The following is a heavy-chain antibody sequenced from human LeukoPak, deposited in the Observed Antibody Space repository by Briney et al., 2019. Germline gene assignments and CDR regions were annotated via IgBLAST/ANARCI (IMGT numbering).Heavy chain of an antibody. Sequence: GRSLRLSCAASGFTFSSYGMHWVRQAPGKGLEWVAVISYDGSNKYYADSVKGRFTISRDNSKNTLDLQMNSLRAEDTAVYFCAKDALPGIAAAGTVYWGQGTLVTVSS. J-gene: IGHJ4*02. D-gene: IGHD6-13*01. CDR1: GFTFSSYG. CDR3: AKDALPGIAAAGTVY. V-gene: IGHV3-30*18. CDR2: ISYDGSNK.